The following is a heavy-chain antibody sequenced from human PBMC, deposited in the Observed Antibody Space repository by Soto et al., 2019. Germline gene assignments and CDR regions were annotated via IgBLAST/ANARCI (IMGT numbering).Heavy chain of an antibody. J-gene: IGHJ6*03. CDR2: MNPNSGNT. D-gene: IGHD1-7*01. CDR1: GYTFTSYD. Sequence: ASVKVSCKASGYTFTSYDINWVRQATGQGLEWMGWMNPNSGNTGYAQKFQGRVTMTRNTSISTAYMELSSLRSEDTAVYYCARVWRYNWNYGYYYYYMDVWGKGTTVTVSS. CDR3: ARVWRYNWNYGYYYYYMDV. V-gene: IGHV1-8*01.